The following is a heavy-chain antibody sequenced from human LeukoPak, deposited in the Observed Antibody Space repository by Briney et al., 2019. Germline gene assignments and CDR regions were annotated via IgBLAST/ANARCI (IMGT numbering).Heavy chain of an antibody. J-gene: IGHJ4*02. CDR2: ISYDGSNK. V-gene: IGHV3-30-3*01. CDR1: GFTFSSYA. Sequence: GTSLRLSCAASGFTFSSYAMHWVRQAPGKGLEWVAVISYDGSNKYYADSVKGRFTISRGNSKNTLSLQMNSLRAEDTAVYYCARSRLTRSPFDYWGQGTLVTVSS. D-gene: IGHD2-2*01. CDR3: ARSRLTRSPFDY.